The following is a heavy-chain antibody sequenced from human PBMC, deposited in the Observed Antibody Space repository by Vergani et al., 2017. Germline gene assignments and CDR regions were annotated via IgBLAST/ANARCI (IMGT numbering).Heavy chain of an antibody. J-gene: IGHJ4*02. CDR3: ARQRPGSGWSPGDFDD. Sequence: QVQLQESGPRLVRPSETLFLTCTVSADSISSGSYYWGWIRQPPGKSLEWIGSIYYSGLTYYNPSLKGRVAISVDTSKNQFSLKVTSVTAADTAVYFCARQRPGSGWSPGDFDDWGQGILVTVSS. V-gene: IGHV4-39*01. CDR1: ADSISSGSYY. D-gene: IGHD6-19*01. CDR2: IYYSGLT.